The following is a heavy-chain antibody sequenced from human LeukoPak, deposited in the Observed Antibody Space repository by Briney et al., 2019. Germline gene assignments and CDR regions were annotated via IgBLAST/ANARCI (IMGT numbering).Heavy chain of an antibody. Sequence: GGSLRLSCAASGFTFSTFAINWVRQAPGQGREWVSAISGSGSKTFYADSVKGRFTISRDNPKNTLYLQMNSLRPEDTAVYYCVKEPRGYSFSFDIWGQGTMVTVSS. V-gene: IGHV3-23*01. CDR2: ISGSGSKT. D-gene: IGHD5-18*01. CDR1: GFTFSTFA. CDR3: VKEPRGYSFSFDI. J-gene: IGHJ3*02.